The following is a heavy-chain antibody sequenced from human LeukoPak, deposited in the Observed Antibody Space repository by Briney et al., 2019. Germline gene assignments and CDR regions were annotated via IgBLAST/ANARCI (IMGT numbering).Heavy chain of an antibody. D-gene: IGHD2-2*01. CDR2: INHSGST. CDR1: GGSFSGYY. Sequence: SETLSLTCAVYGGSFSGYYWSWIRQPPGKGLEWIGEINHSGSTNYNPSLKSRATISVDTSKNQFSLKLSSVTAADTAVYYCARAEDIVVVPAAKKGAYDYWGQGTLVTVSS. J-gene: IGHJ4*02. V-gene: IGHV4-34*01. CDR3: ARAEDIVVVPAAKKGAYDY.